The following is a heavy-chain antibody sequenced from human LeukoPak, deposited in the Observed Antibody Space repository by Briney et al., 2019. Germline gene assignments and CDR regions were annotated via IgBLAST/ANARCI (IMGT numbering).Heavy chain of an antibody. CDR3: ARGPSSGWYYL. V-gene: IGHV4-34*01. D-gene: IGHD6-19*01. J-gene: IGHJ5*02. Sequence: SETLSLTCAVYGGSFTGYYWSWIRQPPGKGLEWIGEINHSGSTYYTPSLKSRATISVDTSKNQFSLKLSSVTAADTAVYYCARGPSSGWYYLWGQGTLVTVSS. CDR2: INHSGST. CDR1: GGSFTGYY.